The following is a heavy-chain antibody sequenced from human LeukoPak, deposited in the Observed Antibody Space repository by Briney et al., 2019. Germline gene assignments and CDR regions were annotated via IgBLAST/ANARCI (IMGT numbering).Heavy chain of an antibody. CDR2: IYPDGNNK. D-gene: IGHD4-23*01. CDR3: ASDYGGNSPLDY. J-gene: IGHJ4*02. V-gene: IGHV3-30*12. CDR1: GFIFRSYG. Sequence: GSLRLSCGASGFIFRSYGMHWVRQAPGKGLEWVACIYPDGNNKDYADSVKGRFIISRDNAKNSLYLQMNSLRAEDAAVYYCASDYGGNSPLDYWGQGTLVTVSS.